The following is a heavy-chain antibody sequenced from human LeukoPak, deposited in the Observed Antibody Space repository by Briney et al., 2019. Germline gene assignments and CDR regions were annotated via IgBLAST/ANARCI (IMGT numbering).Heavy chain of an antibody. V-gene: IGHV4-34*01. J-gene: IGHJ6*02. CDR3: ATTSIAAAPPLYYYYYGMDV. CDR1: GGSFSGYY. D-gene: IGHD6-13*01. Sequence: SETLSLTCAVYGGSFSGYYWSWIRQPPGKGLEWIGEINHSGSTNYNPSLKSRVTISVDTSKDQFSLKLSSVTAADTAVYYCATTSIAAAPPLYYYYYGMDVWGQGTTVTVSS. CDR2: INHSGST.